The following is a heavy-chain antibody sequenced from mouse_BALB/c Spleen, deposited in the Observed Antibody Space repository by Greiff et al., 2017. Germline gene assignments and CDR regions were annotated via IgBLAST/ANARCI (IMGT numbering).Heavy chain of an antibody. V-gene: IGHV5-9-3*01. D-gene: IGHD2-3*01. J-gene: IGHJ2*01. CDR1: GFTFSSYA. Sequence: EVQVVESGGGLVKPGGSLKLSCAASGFTFSSYAMSWVRQTPEKRLEWVATISSGGSYTYYPDSVKGRFTISRDNAKNTLYLQMSSLRSEDTAMYYCARLSYDGHFDYWGQGTTLTVSS. CDR3: ARLSYDGHFDY. CDR2: ISSGGSYT.